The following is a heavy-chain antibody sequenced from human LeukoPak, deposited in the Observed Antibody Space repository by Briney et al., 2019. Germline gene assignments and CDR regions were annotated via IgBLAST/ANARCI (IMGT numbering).Heavy chain of an antibody. V-gene: IGHV3-74*01. Sequence: PGGSLRLSCAASGFTFSIYAMSWVRQAPGKGLVWVSRINSDGSSTSYADSVKGRFTISRDNAKNTLYLQMNSLRAEDTAVYYCARAVAAAGTRYYYYYMDVWGKGTTVTISS. CDR1: GFTFSIYA. J-gene: IGHJ6*03. D-gene: IGHD6-13*01. CDR2: INSDGSST. CDR3: ARAVAAAGTRYYYYYMDV.